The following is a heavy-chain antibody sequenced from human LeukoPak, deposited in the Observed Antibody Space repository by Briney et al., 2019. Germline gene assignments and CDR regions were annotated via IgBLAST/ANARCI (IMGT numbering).Heavy chain of an antibody. D-gene: IGHD6-13*01. CDR1: GVSISYYY. CDR2: IYTTGST. J-gene: IGHJ4*02. CDR3: ARQLAAAGTAGFDY. Sequence: SETLSLTCSVSGVSISYYYWTWIRQPAGKGLEWIGRIYTTGSTNYNPSLKSRVTMSVDTSKNQFSLKLSSVAAADTAVYYCARQLAAAGTAGFDYWGQGTLATVSS. V-gene: IGHV4-4*07.